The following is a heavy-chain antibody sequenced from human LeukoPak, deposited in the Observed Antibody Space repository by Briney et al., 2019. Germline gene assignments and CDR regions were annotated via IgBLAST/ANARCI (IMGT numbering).Heavy chain of an antibody. CDR2: IYTSGST. Sequence: SETLPLTCTVSGGSISSGSYYWSWIRQPAGKGLEWIGRIYTSGSTNYNPSLKSRVTISVDTSKNQFSLKLSSVTAADTAVYYCARDQGGTTLYYYYMDVWGKGTTATVSS. CDR1: GGSISSGSYY. J-gene: IGHJ6*03. D-gene: IGHD1-1*01. V-gene: IGHV4-61*02. CDR3: ARDQGGTTLYYYYMDV.